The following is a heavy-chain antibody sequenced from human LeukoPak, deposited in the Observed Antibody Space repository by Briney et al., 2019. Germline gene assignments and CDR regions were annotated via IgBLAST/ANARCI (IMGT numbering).Heavy chain of an antibody. D-gene: IGHD6-19*01. CDR3: VKGGWADY. V-gene: IGHV3-23*01. Sequence: GGSLRLSCAASGFTFSIYVKTWVRQAPGKGLEWVSTISDSGDNTYYADSVKGRFTMSRDNSRNTLYLQMNSLRAEDTAVYYCVKGGWADYWGQGALVTVSS. J-gene: IGHJ4*02. CDR1: GFTFSIYV. CDR2: ISDSGDNT.